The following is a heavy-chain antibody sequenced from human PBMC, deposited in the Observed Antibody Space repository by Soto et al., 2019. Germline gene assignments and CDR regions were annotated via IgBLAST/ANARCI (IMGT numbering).Heavy chain of an antibody. J-gene: IGHJ6*02. D-gene: IGHD3-10*01. V-gene: IGHV4-34*01. Sequence: SETLSLTCAVSGASVSGQYWSWIRQPPGKGLEWVGEIIPTGSTTYNPSLKSRLSFSLDTSKNHFSLNLSSVSVADTAVYYCARGGITMAWNYYYYGMDVWGQGTTVTVSS. CDR1: GASVSGQY. CDR2: IIPTGST. CDR3: ARGGITMAWNYYYYGMDV.